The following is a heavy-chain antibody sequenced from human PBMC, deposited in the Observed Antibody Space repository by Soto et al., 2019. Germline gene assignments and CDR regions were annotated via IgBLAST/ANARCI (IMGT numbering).Heavy chain of an antibody. Sequence: LSLTCTVSVGSISSYYWSWIRQPPGKGLEWIGYIYFSGGTNYNPSLKSRVTISVDTSKNQFSLKLSSVTAADTAVYYCARESRSWYGSIWDYWGQGTLVTVSS. J-gene: IGHJ4*02. CDR1: VGSISSYY. D-gene: IGHD6-13*01. V-gene: IGHV4-59*12. CDR3: ARESRSWYGSIWDY. CDR2: IYFSGGT.